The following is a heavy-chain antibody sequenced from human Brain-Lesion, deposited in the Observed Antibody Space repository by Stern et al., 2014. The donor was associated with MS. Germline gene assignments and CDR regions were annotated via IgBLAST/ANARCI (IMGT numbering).Heavy chain of an antibody. CDR2: IYSSGGT. Sequence: VQLVESGPGLVKPSQTLSLTCIVSGGSISSGSFYWNWIRQPAGRGLEWIGRIYSSGGTNYNPSLKSRVTISGDTSKNQFSLKLISMTAADTAIYYCARETGGYTYGDTDFFDYWGQGALVTVSS. D-gene: IGHD5-12*01. CDR1: GGSISSGSFY. V-gene: IGHV4-61*02. CDR3: ARETGGYTYGDTDFFDY. J-gene: IGHJ4*02.